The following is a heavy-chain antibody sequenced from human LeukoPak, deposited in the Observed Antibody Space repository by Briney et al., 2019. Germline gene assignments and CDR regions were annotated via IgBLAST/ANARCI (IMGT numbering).Heavy chain of an antibody. Sequence: GASVKVSCKASGYTFTGYHMHWVRQAPGQGLEWMGWINPNSGGTNYAQKFQGRVTMTRDTSISTAYMELSRLRSDDTAVYYCARDPIFGVVIPPNTDAFDIWGQGTMVTVSS. V-gene: IGHV1-2*02. J-gene: IGHJ3*02. CDR3: ARDPIFGVVIPPNTDAFDI. CDR1: GYTFTGYH. D-gene: IGHD3-3*01. CDR2: INPNSGGT.